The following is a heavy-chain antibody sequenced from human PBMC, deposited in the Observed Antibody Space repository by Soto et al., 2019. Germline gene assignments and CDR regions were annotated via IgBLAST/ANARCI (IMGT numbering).Heavy chain of an antibody. CDR2: IYWDDDK. CDR3: AHHPYYGLGSYSFDY. J-gene: IGHJ4*01. D-gene: IGHD3-10*01. V-gene: IGHV2-5*02. Sequence: GLDLEWLAVIYWDDDKRYSSSLKSRLTITKDTSKNQVVLTMTNMDPVDTATYYCAHHPYYGLGSYSFDYWGHGTLVTVSS.